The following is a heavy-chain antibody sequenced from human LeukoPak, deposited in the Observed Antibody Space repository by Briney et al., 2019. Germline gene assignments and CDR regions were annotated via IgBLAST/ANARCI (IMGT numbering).Heavy chain of an antibody. CDR1: GFTVSSNY. D-gene: IGHD5-18*01. CDR2: IWSGGRT. V-gene: IGHV3-66*01. Sequence: GGSLRLSCAASGFTVSSNYMSWVRQAPGKWLEWVSAIWSGGRTYYADSVKGRFTISRDNSKNMVYLQMNSLRAEDTAVYYCARDVGSGSSNWFDPWGQGTLVTVSS. CDR3: ARDVGSGSSNWFDP. J-gene: IGHJ5*02.